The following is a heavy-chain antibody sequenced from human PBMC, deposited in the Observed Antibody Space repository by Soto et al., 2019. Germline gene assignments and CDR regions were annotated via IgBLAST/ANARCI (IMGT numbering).Heavy chain of an antibody. CDR2: MYYTGST. CDR3: ARHRITPDFDY. J-gene: IGHJ4*02. V-gene: IGHV4-39*01. CDR1: GDSITSNNYY. Sequence: QLQLQESGPGLVKPSETLSLTCTVSGDSITSNNYYWGWIRQPPGKGLEWIASMYYTGSTYYNPSLESRVTISADTSKNQVSLKLSSVTAADTAVYYCARHRITPDFDYWGQGTLVTVSS. D-gene: IGHD3-16*01.